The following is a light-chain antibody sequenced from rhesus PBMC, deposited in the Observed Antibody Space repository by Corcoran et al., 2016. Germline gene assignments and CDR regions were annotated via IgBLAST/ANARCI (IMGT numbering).Light chain of an antibody. CDR1: QDSGNW. Sequence: DVQMTQSPSSLSASVGDRVTITCRASQDSGNWLAWYQQKPGQAPRLLNYKASTLQSVVPSRFSGIGSGTEFTLTIINLQPEDFATYYCQQHHTTPRTFGQGTKVEIK. J-gene: IGKJ1*01. CDR3: QQHHTTPRT. V-gene: IGKV1-21*01. CDR2: KAS.